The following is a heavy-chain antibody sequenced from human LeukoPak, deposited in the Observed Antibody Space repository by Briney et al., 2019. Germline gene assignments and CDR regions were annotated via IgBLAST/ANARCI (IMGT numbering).Heavy chain of an antibody. V-gene: IGHV3-7*04. CDR3: ARGDDFSGDY. J-gene: IGHJ4*02. Sequence: PGGSLRLSCAASGFTFSRFWMSWVRQAPGKGLEWVANIHPEGNEKYHVDSVKGRFTISRDNGKNLLHLEMDSLRVKDTAVYYCARGDDFSGDYWGQGTLVTVSS. CDR1: GFTFSRFW. D-gene: IGHD3/OR15-3a*01. CDR2: IHPEGNEK.